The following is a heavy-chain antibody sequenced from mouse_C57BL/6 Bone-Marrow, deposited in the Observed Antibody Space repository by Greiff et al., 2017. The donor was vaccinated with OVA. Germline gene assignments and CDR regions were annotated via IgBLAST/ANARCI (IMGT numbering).Heavy chain of an antibody. Sequence: QVQLQQSGAELVRPGASVKLSCKASGYTFTDYYINWVKQRPGQGLEWIARIYPGSGNTYYNEKFKGKATLTAEKSSSTAYMQLSSLTSEDSAVYFWARRYDYDGYAMDYWGQGTSVTVSS. CDR3: ARRYDYDGYAMDY. V-gene: IGHV1-76*01. J-gene: IGHJ4*01. CDR2: IYPGSGNT. D-gene: IGHD2-4*01. CDR1: GYTFTDYY.